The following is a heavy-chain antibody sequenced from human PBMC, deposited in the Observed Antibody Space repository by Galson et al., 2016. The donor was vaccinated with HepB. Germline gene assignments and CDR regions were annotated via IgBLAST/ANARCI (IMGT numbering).Heavy chain of an antibody. J-gene: IGHJ6*04. V-gene: IGHV3-33*01. CDR1: GFNFISHG. D-gene: IGHD1-7*01. Sequence: SLRLSCAASGFNFISHGVHWVRQAPGKGLEWVGVIWYDGSRKLFADSVKGRFTITRDNSKNTVFLQMTSLRAEDTAVYYCARDGTPLTIYGTAKGGMDVWGRGTTVTVSA. CDR2: IWYDGSRK. CDR3: ARDGTPLTIYGTAKGGMDV.